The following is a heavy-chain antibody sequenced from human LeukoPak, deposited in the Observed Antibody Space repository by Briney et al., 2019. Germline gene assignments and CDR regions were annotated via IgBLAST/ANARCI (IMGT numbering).Heavy chain of an antibody. CDR1: GGSFSGYY. D-gene: IGHD3-10*01. V-gene: IGHV4-34*01. CDR2: INRSGST. CDR3: ATFGYCGSW. Sequence: SETLSLTCAVYGGSFSGYYWSWIRQPPGKGLEWIGEINRSGSTNYNPSLKSRATISVDTSKNQFSLKLSSVTAADTAVYYCATFGYCGSWWGQGTLVTVSS. J-gene: IGHJ4*02.